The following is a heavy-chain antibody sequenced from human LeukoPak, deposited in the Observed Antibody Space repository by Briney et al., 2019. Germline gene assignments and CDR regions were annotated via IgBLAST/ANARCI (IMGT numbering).Heavy chain of an antibody. V-gene: IGHV3-7*05. CDR1: AXTFSSYW. CDR3: ARDLHYAFDI. CDR2: VNQDGRQK. J-gene: IGHJ3*02. Sequence: TGGSLRLSCAASAXTFSSYWMSWVRQAPGKGLEWVANVNQDGRQKNYVDSVRGRFTISRDNVKNSLYLQMNSLRAEDTAVYYCARDLHYAFDIWGQGTMVTASS. D-gene: IGHD3-10*01.